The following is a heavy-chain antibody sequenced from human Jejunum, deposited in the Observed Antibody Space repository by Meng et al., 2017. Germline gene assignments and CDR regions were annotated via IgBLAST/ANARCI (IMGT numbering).Heavy chain of an antibody. D-gene: IGHD3-10*01. Sequence: GGSLRLSCAASGFTFSSYWVSWVRQAPGKGLEWVANIYHDGSAKYYADSVKGRFTISRDNAKNSLYLQMNSLRVEDTAMYYCGRDFHGSGAYYTDYWGQGTLVTVSS. CDR1: GFTFSSYW. J-gene: IGHJ4*02. CDR3: GRDFHGSGAYYTDY. V-gene: IGHV3-7*01. CDR2: IYHDGSAK.